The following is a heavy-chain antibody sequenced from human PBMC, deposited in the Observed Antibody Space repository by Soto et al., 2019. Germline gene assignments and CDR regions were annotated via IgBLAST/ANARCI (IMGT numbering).Heavy chain of an antibody. CDR3: PKADDFWSGYHIYYYYGMDV. V-gene: IGHV3-23*01. J-gene: IGHJ6*02. Sequence: PGGSLRLSCAASGFTFSSYAMSWVRQAAGKGQEWVSGIRGSGLSTYYAHSVKGRFPISRYNSKHTLYLQMNILRAEDTAVYYCPKADDFWSGYHIYYYYGMDVWGQGTTVTVSS. CDR2: IRGSGLST. CDR1: GFTFSSYA. D-gene: IGHD3-3*01.